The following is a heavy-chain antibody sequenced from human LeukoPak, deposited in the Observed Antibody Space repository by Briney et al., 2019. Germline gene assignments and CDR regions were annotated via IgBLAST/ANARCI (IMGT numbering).Heavy chain of an antibody. D-gene: IGHD2-2*01. CDR3: ARDSDQLDY. CDR1: GFTFSSYA. Sequence: HAGGSLRLSCAASGFTFSSYAMSWVRQAPGKGLEWVSYISSSGSTIYYADSVKGRFTISRDNAKNSLYLQMNSLRAEDTAVYYCARDSDQLDYWGQGTLVTVSS. CDR2: ISSSGSTI. V-gene: IGHV3-48*04. J-gene: IGHJ4*02.